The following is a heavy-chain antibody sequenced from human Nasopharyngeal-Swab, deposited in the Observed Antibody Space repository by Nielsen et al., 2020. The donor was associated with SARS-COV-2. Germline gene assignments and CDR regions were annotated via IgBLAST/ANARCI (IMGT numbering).Heavy chain of an antibody. J-gene: IGHJ4*02. V-gene: IGHV1-18*01. CDR1: GYTFTSYG. CDR3: ARGSTLIDY. Sequence: ASVNVSCKASGYTFTSYGISWVRQAPGQGLEWMGWISGNIGTTNYAQNLQGRVTMTTDTSTSTAYMELRNLRSDDPAVYYCARGSTLIDYWGQGTLVTVSS. D-gene: IGHD1-26*01. CDR2: ISGNIGTT.